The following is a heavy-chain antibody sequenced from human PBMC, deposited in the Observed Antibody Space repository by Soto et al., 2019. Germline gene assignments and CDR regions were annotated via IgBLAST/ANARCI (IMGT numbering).Heavy chain of an antibody. J-gene: IGHJ5*02. CDR1: GYTFTRYT. Sequence: QVQLVQSGAEVKKPGASVKISCKASGYTFTRYTMNWVRQAPGQRLEWMGWINPDNGNTKSSQKFQDRVIITRDTTAGTGYMDLGSLRSEDTAVYFFARGIATGPLDPWGQGTLVTVSS. V-gene: IGHV1-3*01. CDR2: INPDNGNT. CDR3: ARGIATGPLDP. D-gene: IGHD2-15*01.